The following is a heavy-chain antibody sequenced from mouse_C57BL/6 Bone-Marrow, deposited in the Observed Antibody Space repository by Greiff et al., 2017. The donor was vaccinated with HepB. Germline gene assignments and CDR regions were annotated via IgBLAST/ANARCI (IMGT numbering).Heavy chain of an antibody. V-gene: IGHV5-4*01. CDR3: ARDRYYYAHYFDY. D-gene: IGHD1-1*01. Sequence: EVHLVESGGGLVKPGGSLKLSCAASGFTFSSYAMSWVRQTPEKRLEWVATISDGGSYTYYPDNVKGRFTISRDNAKNNLYLQMSHLKSEDTAMYYCARDRYYYAHYFDYWGQGTTLTVSS. CDR2: ISDGGSYT. J-gene: IGHJ2*01. CDR1: GFTFSSYA.